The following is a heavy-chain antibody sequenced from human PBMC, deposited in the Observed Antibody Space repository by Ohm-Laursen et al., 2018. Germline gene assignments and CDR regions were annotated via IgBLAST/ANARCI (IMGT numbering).Heavy chain of an antibody. CDR1: GGTFSSYA. CDR3: AAPDQQIYYYGMDV. D-gene: IGHD2-2*01. V-gene: IGHV1-69*13. J-gene: IGHJ6*02. Sequence: VKISCKASGGTFSSYAISWVRQAPGQGLEWMGGIIPIFGTANYAQKFQGRVTITADESTSTAYMELSSLRSEDTAVYYCAAPDQQIYYYGMDVWGQGTTVTVSS. CDR2: IIPIFGTA.